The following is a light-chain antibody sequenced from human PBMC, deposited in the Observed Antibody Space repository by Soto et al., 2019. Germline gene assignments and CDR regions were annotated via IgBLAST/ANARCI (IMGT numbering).Light chain of an antibody. Sequence: DVVMTQSPLSLPVTPGEPASISCRSSQSLLHSNGYNYLDWYLQKPGQSPQLLISLGSNRASGVPDRVSGGGSCTDFTRKFSRVEAEDVGVYDCMQALQTPRTCGQGAEVDIK. CDR1: QSLLHSNGYNY. J-gene: IGKJ1*01. V-gene: IGKV2-28*01. CDR2: LGS. CDR3: MQALQTPRT.